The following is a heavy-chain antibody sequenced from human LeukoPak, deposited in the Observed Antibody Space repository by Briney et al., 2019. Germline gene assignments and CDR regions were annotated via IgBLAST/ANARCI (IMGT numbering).Heavy chain of an antibody. Sequence: ASVKVSCKASGYTFTGYYMHWVRQAPGQGLEWMGWINPNSGGTNYAQKFQGRVTMTRDTSISTAYVELSRLRSDDTAVYYCARGPLRRITGLRYYYGMDVWGQGTTVTVSS. CDR1: GYTFTGYY. CDR3: ARGPLRRITGLRYYYGMDV. CDR2: INPNSGGT. V-gene: IGHV1-2*02. D-gene: IGHD1-20*01. J-gene: IGHJ6*02.